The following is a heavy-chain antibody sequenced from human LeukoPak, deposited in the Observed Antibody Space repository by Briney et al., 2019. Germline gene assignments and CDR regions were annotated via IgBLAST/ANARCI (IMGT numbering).Heavy chain of an antibody. CDR2: IKQDGSEK. D-gene: IGHD6-13*01. CDR3: ARSLTGYSSSWYYYYYYMDV. Sequence: GGSLRLSCAASGFTFSSYWVSWVRQAPGKGLEWVANIKQDGSEKYHVDSVKGRFTISRDNAKNSLYLQMNSLRAEDTAVYYCARSLTGYSSSWYYYYYYMDVWGKGTTVTVSS. J-gene: IGHJ6*03. V-gene: IGHV3-7*01. CDR1: GFTFSSYW.